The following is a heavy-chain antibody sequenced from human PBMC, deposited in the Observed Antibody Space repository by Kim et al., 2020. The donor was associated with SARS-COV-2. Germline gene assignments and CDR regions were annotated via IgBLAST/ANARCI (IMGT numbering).Heavy chain of an antibody. J-gene: IGHJ2*01. V-gene: IGHV3-33*01. CDR3: ARDIRGLGWYFDL. D-gene: IGHD2-15*01. Sequence: YADSVKGRFTISRDNSKNTLYLQMNSLRAEDTAVYYCARDIRGLGWYFDLWGRGTLVTVSS.